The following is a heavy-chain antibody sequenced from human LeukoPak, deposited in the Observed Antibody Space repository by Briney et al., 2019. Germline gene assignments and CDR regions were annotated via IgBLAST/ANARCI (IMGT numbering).Heavy chain of an antibody. CDR1: GFTFTSYG. CDR2: IWYDGSNK. J-gene: IGHJ4*02. CDR3: AKAVVVSVFFDY. Sequence: PGGSLRLSXAASGFTFTSYGMHWVRQAPGKGLEWVAVIWYDGSNKYYADSVKGRFTISRDNSQNTLYLQMNSLRAEDTAVYYCAKAVVVSVFFDYWGQGTLVTVSS. D-gene: IGHD2-15*01. V-gene: IGHV3-33*06.